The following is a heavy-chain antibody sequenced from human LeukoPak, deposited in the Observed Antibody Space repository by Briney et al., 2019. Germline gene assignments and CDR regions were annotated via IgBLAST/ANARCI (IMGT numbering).Heavy chain of an antibody. CDR1: GFTFSSYW. CDR2: IKQDGSEK. D-gene: IGHD2-2*01. CDR3: AKDDADIVVVPAANPVSYYYYYMDV. J-gene: IGHJ6*03. Sequence: GGSLRLSCAASGFTFSSYWMSWVRQAPGKGLEWVANIKQDGSEKYYVDSVKGRFTISRDNAKNSLYLQMNSLRAEDTAVYYCAKDDADIVVVPAANPVSYYYYYMDVWGKGTTVTISS. V-gene: IGHV3-7*01.